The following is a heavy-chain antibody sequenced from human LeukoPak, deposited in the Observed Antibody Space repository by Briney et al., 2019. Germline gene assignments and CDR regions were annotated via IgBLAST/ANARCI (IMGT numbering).Heavy chain of an antibody. CDR1: GFTFKSYG. Sequence: GRSLRLSCAASGFTFKSYGMHWVRQAPGRGLEWVAAIWYDGTGKYYADSVKGRFTISRDNSKNTLYLQMNSLRADDTALYYCARESTAAGTSEIDSWGQGTLVTVSS. CDR2: IWYDGTGK. D-gene: IGHD6-13*01. J-gene: IGHJ4*02. V-gene: IGHV3-33*01. CDR3: ARESTAAGTSEIDS.